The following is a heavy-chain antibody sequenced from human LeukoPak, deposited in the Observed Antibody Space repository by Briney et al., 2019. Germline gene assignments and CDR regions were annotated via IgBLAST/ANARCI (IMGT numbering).Heavy chain of an antibody. D-gene: IGHD3-22*01. J-gene: IGHJ4*02. CDR3: ARPKWGITMIVVAPYFDY. V-gene: IGHV3-30*04. CDR2: ISYDGSNK. CDR1: GFTFSSYA. Sequence: PGGSLRLSCAASGFTFSSYAMHWVRQAPGKGLEWVAVISYDGSNKYYADSVKGRFTISRDNSKNTLYLQMNSLRAEDTAVYYCARPKWGITMIVVAPYFDYWGQGTLVTVSS.